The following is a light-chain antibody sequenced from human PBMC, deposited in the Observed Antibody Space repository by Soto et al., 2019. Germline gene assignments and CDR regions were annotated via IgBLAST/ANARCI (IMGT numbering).Light chain of an antibody. J-gene: IGLJ3*02. CDR2: GNS. CDR1: SSNIGAGYD. V-gene: IGLV1-40*01. Sequence: QSVLTQPPSVSGAPGQRVTISCTGSSSNIGAGYDVHWYQQLPGTAPKLLIYGNSNRPSGVPDRFSGSKSGTSASLAITGLQAEDEADYFQSYDSSLSGWVFGGGTKVTVL. CDR3: QSYDSSLSGWV.